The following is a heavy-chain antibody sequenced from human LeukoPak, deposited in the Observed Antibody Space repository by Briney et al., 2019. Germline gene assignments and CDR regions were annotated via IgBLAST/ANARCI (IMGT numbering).Heavy chain of an antibody. Sequence: SETLSLTCAVYGGSFSGYYWSWIRQPPGKGLEWIGEINHSGSTNYNPSLKSRVTISVDTSKNQFSLKLSSVTAADTAVYYCARRHLRGVINYMDVWGKGTTVTISS. CDR1: GGSFSGYY. CDR2: INHSGST. CDR3: ARRHLRGVINYMDV. J-gene: IGHJ6*03. V-gene: IGHV4-34*01. D-gene: IGHD3-10*01.